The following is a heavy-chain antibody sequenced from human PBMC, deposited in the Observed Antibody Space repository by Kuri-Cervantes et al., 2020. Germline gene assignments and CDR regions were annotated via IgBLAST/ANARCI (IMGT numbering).Heavy chain of an antibody. V-gene: IGHV3-23*01. D-gene: IGHD2-21*02. J-gene: IGHJ3*02. CDR3: ARGRVVVPAVRGAFDI. CDR2: ISGSGGST. CDR1: GFTFSSYA. Sequence: GESLKISCAASGFTFSSYAMGWVRQAPGKGLEWVSAISGSGGSTYYADSVKGRFTISRDNSKNTLYLQMNTLRAEDTALYYCARGRVVVPAVRGAFDIWGQGTMVTVSS.